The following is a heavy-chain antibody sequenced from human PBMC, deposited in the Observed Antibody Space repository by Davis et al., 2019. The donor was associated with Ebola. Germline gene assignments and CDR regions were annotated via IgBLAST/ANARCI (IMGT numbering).Heavy chain of an antibody. V-gene: IGHV3-30*18. J-gene: IGHJ6*02. D-gene: IGHD3-3*01. CDR2: ISYDGSNK. Sequence: GESLKISCAASGFTFSSYGMHWVRQAPGKGLEWVAVISYDGSNKYYADSVKGRFTISRDNSKNTLYLQMNSLRAEDTAVYYCAKEVLPSHYYYYYGMDVWGQGTTVTVSS. CDR3: AKEVLPSHYYYYYGMDV. CDR1: GFTFSSYG.